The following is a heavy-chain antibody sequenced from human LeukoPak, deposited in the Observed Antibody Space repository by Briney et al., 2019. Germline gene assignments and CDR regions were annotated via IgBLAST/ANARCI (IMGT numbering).Heavy chain of an antibody. D-gene: IGHD1-14*01. CDR2: IWYDGSNK. Sequence: GRSLRLSCAASGITFSSNGMHWVRQAPGKGLEWVAFIWYDGSNKYYADSVKGRFVISRDSSKNTLYLQMNSLRAEDTALYYCARDPGGWSFDYWGQGTLVTVSS. CDR3: ARDPGGWSFDY. J-gene: IGHJ4*02. V-gene: IGHV3-33*01. CDR1: GITFSSNG.